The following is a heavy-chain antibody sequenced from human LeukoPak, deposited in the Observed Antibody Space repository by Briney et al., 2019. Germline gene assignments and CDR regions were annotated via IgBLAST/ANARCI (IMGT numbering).Heavy chain of an antibody. J-gene: IGHJ4*02. CDR1: GGSISSYY. Sequence: SETLSLTCTLSGGSISSYYWSWIRHPAGKGLEWIGRIYTSGSTNYNPSLKSRVTMSVDTPKNQFSLKLGSVTAADTAVYYCARGFRGYGIYYFDYWGQGTLVTVSS. CDR2: IYTSGST. V-gene: IGHV4-4*07. CDR3: ARGFRGYGIYYFDY. D-gene: IGHD3-22*01.